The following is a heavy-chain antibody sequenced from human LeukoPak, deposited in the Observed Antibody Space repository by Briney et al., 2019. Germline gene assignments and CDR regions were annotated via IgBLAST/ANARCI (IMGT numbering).Heavy chain of an antibody. J-gene: IGHJ4*02. CDR3: ARLPTGSSLHY. V-gene: IGHV3-74*01. CDR2: INSDGSST. D-gene: IGHD6-6*01. CDR1: GLTFSSYW. Sequence: GGSLRLSCAASGLTFSSYWMHWVRQAPGKGLVWVSSINSDGSSTRYADSVKGRFTISRDNAKNTLYLQTNSLRAEDTAVYYCARLPTGSSLHYWGQGTLVTVSS.